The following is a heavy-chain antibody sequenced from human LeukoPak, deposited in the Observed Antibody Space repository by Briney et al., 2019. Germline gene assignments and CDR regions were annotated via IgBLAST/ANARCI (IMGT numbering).Heavy chain of an antibody. CDR3: ARETGLLWFGESNYYYGMDV. D-gene: IGHD3-10*01. Sequence: SVKVSCKASGGTFSSYAISWVRQAPGQGLEWMGRIIPILGIANYAQKVQGRVTITADKSTSTAYMELSSLRSEDTAVYYCARETGLLWFGESNYYYGMDVWGQGTTVTVSS. CDR2: IIPILGIA. V-gene: IGHV1-69*04. J-gene: IGHJ6*02. CDR1: GGTFSSYA.